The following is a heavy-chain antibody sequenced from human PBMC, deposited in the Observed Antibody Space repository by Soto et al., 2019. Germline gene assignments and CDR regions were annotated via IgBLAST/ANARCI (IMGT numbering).Heavy chain of an antibody. D-gene: IGHD6-6*01. Sequence: QVQQVRSGAEVKKPGSSVKVPCKASGGTFSSYTMSWVRQAPGQGLEWMARIIPIMNITNFARKFQGRVTLTADTSTNTAYMELSSLTSEDTAVYYCSSQSMRPRPLPGYSFDYWGQGVLVTVSS. V-gene: IGHV1-69*02. J-gene: IGHJ4*02. CDR2: IIPIMNIT. CDR3: SSQSMRPRPLPGYSFDY. CDR1: GGTFSSYT.